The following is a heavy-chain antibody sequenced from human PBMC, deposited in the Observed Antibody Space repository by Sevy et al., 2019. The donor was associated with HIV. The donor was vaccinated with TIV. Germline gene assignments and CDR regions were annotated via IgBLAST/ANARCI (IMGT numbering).Heavy chain of an antibody. D-gene: IGHD6-13*01. CDR2: ISAYNGNT. V-gene: IGHV1-18*01. J-gene: IGHJ5*02. Sequence: ASVKVSCKASGYTFTSYGISWGRQAPGQGLEWMGWISAYNGNTNYAQKLQGRVTMTTDTSTSTAYMELRSLRSDDTAVYYCARGRAGAYSSSWSWFDPWGQGTLVTVSS. CDR1: GYTFTSYG. CDR3: ARGRAGAYSSSWSWFDP.